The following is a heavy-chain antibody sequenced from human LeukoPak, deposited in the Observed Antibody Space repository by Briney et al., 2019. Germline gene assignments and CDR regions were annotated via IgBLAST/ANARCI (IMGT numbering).Heavy chain of an antibody. CDR2: TKPDGSAE. D-gene: IGHD2-15*01. CDR1: GFPFRNYW. Sequence: GGSLRLSCAASGFPFRNYWMGWVRQAPGKGLEWVANTKPDGSAEYYADSVRGRFTTSRDNANNFLYLQMNRLRAEDTAVYYCARDGGLNTNFDCWGQGTLVTVSS. J-gene: IGHJ4*02. V-gene: IGHV3-7*01. CDR3: ARDGGLNTNFDC.